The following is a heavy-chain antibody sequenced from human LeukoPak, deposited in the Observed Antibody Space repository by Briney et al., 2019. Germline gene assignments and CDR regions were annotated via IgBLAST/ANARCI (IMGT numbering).Heavy chain of an antibody. CDR3: ARGLKVYGSGSYLGY. J-gene: IGHJ4*02. D-gene: IGHD3-10*01. Sequence: ASVKVSCKASGYTFTSYAFSWVRQAPGQGLEWMGWINPNSGGTNYAQKFQGRVTMTRDTSISTAYMELSRLRSDDTAVYYCARGLKVYGSGSYLGYWGQGTLVTVSS. V-gene: IGHV1-2*02. CDR1: GYTFTSYA. CDR2: INPNSGGT.